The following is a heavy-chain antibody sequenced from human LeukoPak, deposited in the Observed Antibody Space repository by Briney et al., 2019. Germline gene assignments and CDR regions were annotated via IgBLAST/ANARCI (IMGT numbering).Heavy chain of an antibody. CDR2: INPNSGGT. D-gene: IGHD1-26*01. Sequence: ASVKVSCKASGGTSNTSPITWVRQAPGQGLEWMGWINPNSGGTNYAQKFQGRVTMTRDTSISTAYMELSRLRSDDTAVYYCARGMEPYYYMDVWGKGTTVTVSS. CDR3: ARGMEPYYYMDV. V-gene: IGHV1-2*02. CDR1: GGTSNTSP. J-gene: IGHJ6*03.